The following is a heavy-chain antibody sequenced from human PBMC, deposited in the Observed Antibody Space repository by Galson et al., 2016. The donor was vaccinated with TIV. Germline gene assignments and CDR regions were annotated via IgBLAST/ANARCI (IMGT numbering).Heavy chain of an antibody. CDR2: INLDGSKK. CDR3: ARSLLYYDPYYLDY. J-gene: IGHJ4*02. Sequence: SLRLSCAASRFTFSQHWMSWVRQAPGKGLEWVANINLDGSKKYYVDSVRGRFTISRDNPKNSLYLQLNSLRAEDTAVHYCARSLLYYDPYYLDYWGQGTLVSVSS. CDR1: RFTFSQHW. V-gene: IGHV3-7*01. D-gene: IGHD2-2*02.